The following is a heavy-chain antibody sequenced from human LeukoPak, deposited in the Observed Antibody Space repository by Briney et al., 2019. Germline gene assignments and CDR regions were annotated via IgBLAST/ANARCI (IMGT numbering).Heavy chain of an antibody. V-gene: IGHV7-4-1*02. Sequence: GASVTVSCMASGYTFTYYAMNWVRQVPGQGLEWMGWIDTNTGNPTYAQGFTEQFVFSLDTSVNTAYLQINSLKSEDTAVYYCARDNYGAEEGIGSSLVWLDPWGQGTLVTVSS. J-gene: IGHJ5*02. CDR1: GYTFTYYA. CDR2: IDTNTGNP. CDR3: ARDNYGAEEGIGSSLVWLDP. D-gene: IGHD6-13*01.